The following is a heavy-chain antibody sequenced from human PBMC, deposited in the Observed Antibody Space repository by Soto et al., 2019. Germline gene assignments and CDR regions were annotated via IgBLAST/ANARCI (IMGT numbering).Heavy chain of an antibody. CDR3: AKNRPRRVIAFYY. J-gene: IGHJ4*02. CDR1: GFTFSSYS. V-gene: IGHV3-21*01. CDR2: ISSSSSYI. D-gene: IGHD2-21*01. Sequence: GGSLRVSCAAPGFTFSSYSMNWVRQATGKGLEWVSSISSSSSYIYYADSVKGRFTISRDNSKNTLHLQMNSLRADDTAVYYCAKNRPRRVIAFYYWGQGALVTVSS.